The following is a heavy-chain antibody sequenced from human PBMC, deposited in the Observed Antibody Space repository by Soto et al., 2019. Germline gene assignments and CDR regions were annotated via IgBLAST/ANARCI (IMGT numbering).Heavy chain of an antibody. J-gene: IGHJ5*02. CDR1: GFTLYNHA. Sequence: XGSLRLSCPASGFTLYNHAMSWVRQAPGKGLEWVSGTSLSGGVTYYADSVKGRFTMSRDNAKNTLWLKMNRLRVEDTAVYCCVDGGEIGSPPPDTWGQGTLVNVSS. D-gene: IGHD2-15*01. V-gene: IGHV3-23*01. CDR2: TSLSGGVT. CDR3: VDGGEIGSPPPDT.